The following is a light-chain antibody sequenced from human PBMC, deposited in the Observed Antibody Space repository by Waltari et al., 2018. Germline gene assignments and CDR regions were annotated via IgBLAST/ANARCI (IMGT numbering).Light chain of an antibody. J-gene: IGLJ1*01. V-gene: IGLV3-21*04. CDR1: NMESKR. CDR2: YDS. Sequence: SYVLTQPPSVSVAPGKTASITGGGNNMESKRVHWYQQKPGQAPILVISYDSDRPSGIPERFSGSNSGNTATLTISRVEAGDEADYYCQVWDANTDPGVFGTGTEVTVL. CDR3: QVWDANTDPGV.